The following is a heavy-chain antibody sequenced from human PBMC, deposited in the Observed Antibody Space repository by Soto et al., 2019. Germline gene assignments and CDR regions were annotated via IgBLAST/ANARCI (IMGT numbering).Heavy chain of an antibody. V-gene: IGHV1-69*02. CDR1: GGTFSSYT. Sequence: SVKVSCKASGGTFSSYTISWVRQAPGQGLEWMGRIIPILGIANYAQKLQGRVTITTDTSTSTAYMELRSLRSEDTAVYYCARANLDCSSTSCPYYFDYWGQGTLVTVSS. CDR2: IIPILGIA. D-gene: IGHD2-2*01. CDR3: ARANLDCSSTSCPYYFDY. J-gene: IGHJ4*02.